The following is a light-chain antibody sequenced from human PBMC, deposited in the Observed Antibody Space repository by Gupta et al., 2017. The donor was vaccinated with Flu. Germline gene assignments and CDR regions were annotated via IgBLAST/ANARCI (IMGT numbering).Light chain of an antibody. CDR3: RRFDTHPIT. V-gene: IGKV1-33*01. CDR1: QEISNY. CDR2: DAS. J-gene: IGKJ5*01. Sequence: DIQMTQSPSSLSASVGDRVTITCQASQEISNYLNWYQQKPGKAPKLLIYDASKVETGVPSRSSGSGSGTAFTFAISSRQLKDVPTNYFRRFDTHPITFGQGTRLEIK.